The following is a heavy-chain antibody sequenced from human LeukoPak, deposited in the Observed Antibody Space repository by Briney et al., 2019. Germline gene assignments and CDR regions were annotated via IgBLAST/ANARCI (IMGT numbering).Heavy chain of an antibody. V-gene: IGHV3-53*01. CDR3: ARDGSGAVFGY. J-gene: IGHJ4*02. CDR2: IYSGGST. Sequence: GGSLRLSCAASGFTVSSNYMSWVRQAPGKGLEWVSVIYSGGSTYYADSVKGRFTISRDNSKNTLYLQMTSLRAEDTAVYYCARDGSGAVFGYWGQGTLVTVSS. D-gene: IGHD1-26*01. CDR1: GFTVSSNY.